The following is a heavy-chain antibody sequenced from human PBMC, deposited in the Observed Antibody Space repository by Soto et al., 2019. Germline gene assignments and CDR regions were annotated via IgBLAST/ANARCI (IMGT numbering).Heavy chain of an antibody. CDR2: MGAGGGST. Sequence: GGSLRLSCAASGFSFSSYAMSWVRQAPGKGLEWVSCMGAGGGSTFHADSVKGRFTISRDNSKNTLYLQMNSLRAEDTAVYYCAKDSYGSGTDYFYGMDVRGQGTTVTVSS. CDR3: AKDSYGSGTDYFYGMDV. D-gene: IGHD3-10*01. V-gene: IGHV3-23*01. CDR1: GFSFSSYA. J-gene: IGHJ6*02.